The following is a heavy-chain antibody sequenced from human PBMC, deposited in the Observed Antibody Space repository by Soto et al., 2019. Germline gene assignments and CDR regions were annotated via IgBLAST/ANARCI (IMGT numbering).Heavy chain of an antibody. CDR3: AKAPYYAILTGRSPAPFDY. D-gene: IGHD3-9*01. Sequence: GESLKISCKGSGYSFTSYWIGWVRQMPGKGLEWMGIIYPGDSDTRYSPSFQGQVTISADKSISTAYLQWSSLKASDTAMYYCAKAPYYAILTGRSPAPFDYWGQGTLVTVSS. J-gene: IGHJ4*02. CDR1: GYSFTSYW. V-gene: IGHV5-51*01. CDR2: IYPGDSDT.